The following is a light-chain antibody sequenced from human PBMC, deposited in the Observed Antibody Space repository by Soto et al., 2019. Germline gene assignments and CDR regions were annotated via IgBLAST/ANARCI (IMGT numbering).Light chain of an antibody. J-gene: IGKJ2*01. CDR2: GAS. CDR3: LQYGRSPMFT. CDR1: QSVSSDY. Sequence: IVMTQAPGTLPLPPGDRATLSCTASQSVSSDYLAWYQQKPGQAPRLLIYGASRGAAGIPDRFSGSGSGTDFTLTIRRLEPEDFAVYFCLQYGRSPMFTFGRGTKLEVK. V-gene: IGKV3-20*01.